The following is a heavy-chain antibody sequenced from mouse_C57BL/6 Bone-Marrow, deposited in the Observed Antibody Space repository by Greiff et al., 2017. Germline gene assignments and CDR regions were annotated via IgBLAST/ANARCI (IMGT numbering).Heavy chain of an antibody. CDR2: INPNNGGT. CDR3: AGEGYSTSVDYYAMDY. Sequence: VQLKESGPELVKPGASVKIPCKASGYTFTDYNMDWVKQSHGKSLEWIGDINPNNGGTIYNQKFKGKATLTVDKSSSTAYMELRSLTSEDTAVYYCAGEGYSTSVDYYAMDYWGQGTSVTVSS. CDR1: GYTFTDYN. J-gene: IGHJ4*01. V-gene: IGHV1-18*01. D-gene: IGHD2-5*01.